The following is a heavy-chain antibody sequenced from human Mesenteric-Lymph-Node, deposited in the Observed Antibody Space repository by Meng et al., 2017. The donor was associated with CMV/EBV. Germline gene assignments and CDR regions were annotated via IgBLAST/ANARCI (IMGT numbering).Heavy chain of an antibody. CDR2: IIPIFGTA. CDR1: GGTFSSYA. J-gene: IGHJ4*02. V-gene: IGHV1-69*05. CDR3: ARDPRGAPDYYFDY. Sequence: ASGGTFSSYAISWVRQAPGQGLEWMGGIIPIFGTANYAQKFQGRVTITTDESTSTAYMELSSLRSDDTAMYYCARDPRGAPDYYFDYWGQGTLVTVSS. D-gene: IGHD1-14*01.